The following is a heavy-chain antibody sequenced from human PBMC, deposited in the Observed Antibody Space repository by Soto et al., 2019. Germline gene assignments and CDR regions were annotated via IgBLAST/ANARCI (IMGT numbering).Heavy chain of an antibody. V-gene: IGHV3-23*01. J-gene: IGHJ4*02. Sequence: GGSLRLSCAASGFTFSSYAVTWVRQAPGKGLEWVSTISGGGVTTYYADSVKGRFTISRDNSKNTLFLQMDSLRAEDTALYYCAKLGFCVSPNCPNFDYWGQGTLVTVSS. CDR2: ISGGGVTT. D-gene: IGHD2-2*01. CDR3: AKLGFCVSPNCPNFDY. CDR1: GFTFSSYA.